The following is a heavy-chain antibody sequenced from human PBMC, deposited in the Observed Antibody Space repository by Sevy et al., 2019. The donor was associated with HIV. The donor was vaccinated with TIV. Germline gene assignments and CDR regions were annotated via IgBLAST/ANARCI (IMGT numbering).Heavy chain of an antibody. Sequence: SETLSLTCTVSGGSISSYYWSWIRQPPGKGLEWIGYIYYSGSTNYNPSLKSRVTISVDTSKNQFSLKLSSVTAADTVVYYCARGVSGDDEGSDYWGQGTLVTVSS. CDR3: ARGVSGDDEGSDY. D-gene: IGHD2-8*01. V-gene: IGHV4-59*01. CDR2: IYYSGST. CDR1: GGSISSYY. J-gene: IGHJ4*02.